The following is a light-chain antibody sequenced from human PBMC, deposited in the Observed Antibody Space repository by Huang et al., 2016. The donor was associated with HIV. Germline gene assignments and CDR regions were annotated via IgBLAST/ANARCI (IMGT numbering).Light chain of an antibody. V-gene: IGKV4-1*01. CDR3: QQYYNSPQP. Sequence: DIVVTQSPDSLAVSLGETPSLTCRPRQSVCSSAPNKHYLAWFQQKAGQPPKLLLFWASTREAGFSDLITGRGSGTQFTLTISNVRTEDVAIYYCQQYYNSPQPFGPGT. CDR2: WAS. J-gene: IGKJ3*01. CDR1: QSVCSSAPNKHY.